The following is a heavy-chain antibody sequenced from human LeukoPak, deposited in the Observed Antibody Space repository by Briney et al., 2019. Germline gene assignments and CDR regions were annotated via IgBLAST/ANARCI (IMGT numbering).Heavy chain of an antibody. J-gene: IGHJ5*02. CDR1: GVTFSRYA. Sequence: GGSLRLTCADSGVTFSRYAMYWVRQAPGKGLEWVALKSHDGGNKNYADSVKGRFTISRDNSKNTLYLQMNSLRAEDTAVYYCAKDNWSGSYLNWFDPWGQGTLVTVSS. D-gene: IGHD3-3*01. CDR2: KSHDGGNK. V-gene: IGHV3-30-3*01. CDR3: AKDNWSGSYLNWFDP.